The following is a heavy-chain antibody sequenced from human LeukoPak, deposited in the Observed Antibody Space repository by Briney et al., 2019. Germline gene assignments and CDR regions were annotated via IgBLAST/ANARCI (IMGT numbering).Heavy chain of an antibody. CDR1: GFTFSGHS. CDR2: ISVSDSYK. CDR3: ARLYLDAFDI. Sequence: PGGSLRLSCAASGFTFSGHSMSWVRQAPGRGLEWVSSISVSDSYKYFADSVKGRFTISRDNAKSSLYLQMNSLTAEDTALYYCARLYLDAFDIWGQGTMVTVSS. V-gene: IGHV3-21*01. J-gene: IGHJ3*02. D-gene: IGHD2-21*01.